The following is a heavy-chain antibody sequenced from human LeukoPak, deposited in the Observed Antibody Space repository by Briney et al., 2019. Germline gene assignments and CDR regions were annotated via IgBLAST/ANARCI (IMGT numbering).Heavy chain of an antibody. D-gene: IGHD3-10*01. J-gene: IGHJ4*02. CDR2: IYYSGST. CDR1: GGSISSSSYY. V-gene: IGHV4-39*01. Sequence: SETLSLTCTVSGGSISSSSYYWGWIRQPPGKGLEWIGSIYYSGSTYYNPSLKSRVTISVDTSKNQFSLKLSSVTAADTAVYYCARLITMVRGVKYRLIDYWGQGTLVTVSS. CDR3: ARLITMVRGVKYRLIDY.